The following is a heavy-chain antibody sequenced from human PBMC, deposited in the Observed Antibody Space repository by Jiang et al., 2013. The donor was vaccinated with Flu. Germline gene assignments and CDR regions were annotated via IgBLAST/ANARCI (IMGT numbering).Heavy chain of an antibody. CDR2: ISAYNGNT. Sequence: EWMGWISAYNGNTNYAQQLQGRVTMTTDTSTSTAYMELRSLRSDDTAVYYCARNDILTGQDYFDYWGQGTLVTVSS. D-gene: IGHD3-9*01. CDR3: ARNDILTGQDYFDY. J-gene: IGHJ4*02. V-gene: IGHV1-18*01.